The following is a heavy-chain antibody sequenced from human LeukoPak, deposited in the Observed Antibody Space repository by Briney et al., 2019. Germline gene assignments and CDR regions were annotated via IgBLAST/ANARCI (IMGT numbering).Heavy chain of an antibody. D-gene: IGHD1-26*01. V-gene: IGHV4-34*01. J-gene: IGHJ3*02. CDR2: INHSGST. CDR1: GFTFSSYE. CDR3: ARRKWELPRWRAFDI. Sequence: GSLRLSCAASGFTFSSYEMNWVRQAPGKGLEWIGEINHSGSTNYNPSLKSRVTISVDTSKNQFSLKLSSVTAADTAVYYCARRKWELPRWRAFDIWGQGTMVTVSS.